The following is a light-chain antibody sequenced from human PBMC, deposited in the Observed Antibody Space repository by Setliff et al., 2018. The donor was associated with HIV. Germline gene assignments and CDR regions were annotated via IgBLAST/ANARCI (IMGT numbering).Light chain of an antibody. J-gene: IGLJ3*02. V-gene: IGLV2-23*01. CDR2: TDN. CDR3: CSYAGDVTWV. Sequence: QSALAQPASVSRSPGQSITISCTGTSSDVGGYNLVSWYQHHPGEAPKLIIYTDNERPSGVSNRFSGSKSATTASLTISGLQPEDEGDYYCCSYAGDVTWVFGGGTKVTVL. CDR1: SSDVGGYNL.